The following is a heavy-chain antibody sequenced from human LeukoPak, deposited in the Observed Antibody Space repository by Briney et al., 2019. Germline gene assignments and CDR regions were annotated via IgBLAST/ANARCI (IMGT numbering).Heavy chain of an antibody. CDR2: IYHSGST. J-gene: IGHJ4*02. Sequence: SETLSLTCAVSGYSINSAYYWGWIRQPPGKGLEWIGSIYHSGSTYYNPSLKSRVTISVDTSKNQFSLKLSSVTAADTAVYYCARSPERWLQLLIDYWGQGTLVTVSS. CDR3: ARSPERWLQLLIDY. D-gene: IGHD5-24*01. V-gene: IGHV4-38-2*01. CDR1: GYSINSAYY.